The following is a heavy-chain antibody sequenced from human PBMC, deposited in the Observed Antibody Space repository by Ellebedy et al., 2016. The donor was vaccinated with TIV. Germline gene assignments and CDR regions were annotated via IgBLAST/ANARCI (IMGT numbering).Heavy chain of an antibody. CDR1: GFTFSSHV. D-gene: IGHD3-22*01. J-gene: IGHJ4*02. CDR2: IGASGTDK. V-gene: IGHV3-21*01. Sequence: GESLKISCVASGFTFSSHVMNWVRQAPGKGLEWVSSIGASGTDKYYADSVKGRFTISRDNSKNTLYLQMNSLRAEDTAVYYCARGSGSGYYYSPLDYWGQGTLVTVSS. CDR3: ARGSGSGYYYSPLDY.